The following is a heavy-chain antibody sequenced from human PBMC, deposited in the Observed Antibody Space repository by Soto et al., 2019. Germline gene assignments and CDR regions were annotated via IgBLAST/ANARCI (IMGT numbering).Heavy chain of an antibody. D-gene: IGHD3-16*01. Sequence: SDTLSLTCTVSGGSISSYYWSWIRQPPGKGLEWIGYIYYTGSGSTNYNPSLKGRVTISVDTSMNQFSLKLRSVTAADTAVYYCARVRYELGVRYYFYGMDIWGQGITVTVSS. J-gene: IGHJ6*02. CDR1: GGSISSYY. CDR2: IYYTGSGST. V-gene: IGHV4-59*01. CDR3: ARVRYELGVRYYFYGMDI.